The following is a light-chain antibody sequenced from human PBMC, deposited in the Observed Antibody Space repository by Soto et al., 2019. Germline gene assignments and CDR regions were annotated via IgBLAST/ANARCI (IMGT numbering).Light chain of an antibody. Sequence: EIVMTQSPATLSVSPWERATLSCRASQRISGYLAWYQQRPGQAPRLLIYDASNRATGIPVRFSGSGSGTDYTLTITNLESEDFAVYYCQQRSNWPWTFGQGTKVDIK. V-gene: IGKV3-11*01. CDR1: QRISGY. CDR3: QQRSNWPWT. CDR2: DAS. J-gene: IGKJ1*01.